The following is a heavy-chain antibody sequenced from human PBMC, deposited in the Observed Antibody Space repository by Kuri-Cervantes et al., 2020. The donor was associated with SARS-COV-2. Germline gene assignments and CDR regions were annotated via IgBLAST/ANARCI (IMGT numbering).Heavy chain of an antibody. V-gene: IGHV1-8*03. CDR3: ARAFSNYVDWFDP. CDR2: MNPNSGNT. J-gene: IGHJ5*02. D-gene: IGHD4-11*01. Sequence: ASVKVSCKASGGTFSNYALSWVRQATGQGLEWMGWMNPNSGNTGYAQKFRGRVTITRNTSISTAYMELSSLRSEDTAVYYCARAFSNYVDWFDPWGQGTLVTVSS. CDR1: GGTFSNYA.